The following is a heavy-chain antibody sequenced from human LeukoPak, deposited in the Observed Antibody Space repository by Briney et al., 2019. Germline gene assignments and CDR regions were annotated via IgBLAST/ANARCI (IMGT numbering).Heavy chain of an antibody. J-gene: IGHJ4*02. CDR1: GGTFSSYA. V-gene: IGHV1-69*05. CDR2: IIPIFGTA. D-gene: IGHD2-8*01. CDR3: AGENCTNGVCRFDN. Sequence: SVKVSCKASGGTFSSYAISWVRQAPGQGLEWMGRIIPIFGTANYAQKFQGRVTITTDESTSTAYMELSSLRSEDTAVYYCAGENCTNGVCRFDNWGQGTLVTVSS.